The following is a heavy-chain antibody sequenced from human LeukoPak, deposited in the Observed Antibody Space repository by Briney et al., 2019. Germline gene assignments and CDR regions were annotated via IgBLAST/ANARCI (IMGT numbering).Heavy chain of an antibody. CDR2: ISTGSSTT. CDR1: EFAFSTYN. Sequence: GGSLRLSCAASEFAFSTYNMNWVRQAPGKGLECVSYISTGSSTTYYADSVKGRFTISRDNVENSLYLQMNSLRDEDTAVYYCARVAAGYSVNYFDYWGQGTLVTVSS. CDR3: ARVAAGYSVNYFDY. J-gene: IGHJ4*02. V-gene: IGHV3-48*02. D-gene: IGHD4-23*01.